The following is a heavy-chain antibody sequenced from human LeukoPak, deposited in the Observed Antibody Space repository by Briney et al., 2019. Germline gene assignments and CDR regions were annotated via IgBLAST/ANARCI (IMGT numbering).Heavy chain of an antibody. Sequence: GGSLRLSCAASGFIFDDYAMHWVRQAPGKGLEGVSGISWNSGTIGYADSVKGRFTISRDNAKNSLYLQMNSLRAEDTAVYYCARGGAAALYDAFDIWGQGTMVTVSS. D-gene: IGHD6-13*01. CDR2: ISWNSGTI. J-gene: IGHJ3*02. CDR1: GFIFDDYA. V-gene: IGHV3-9*01. CDR3: ARGGAAALYDAFDI.